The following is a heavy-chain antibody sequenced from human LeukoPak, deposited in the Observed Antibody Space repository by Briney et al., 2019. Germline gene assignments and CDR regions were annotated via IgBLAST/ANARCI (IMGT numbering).Heavy chain of an antibody. V-gene: IGHV3-30*03. CDR3: ARVGATTHDAFDI. J-gene: IGHJ3*02. CDR2: ISYDGINK. D-gene: IGHD1-26*01. Sequence: GGSLRLSCAASGFTFSGYAMHWVRQAPGKGLEWVAVISYDGINKFYADSVKGRFTISRDNSKNTLYLQMNSLRAEDTAVYYCARVGATTHDAFDIWGQGTMVTVSS. CDR1: GFTFSGYA.